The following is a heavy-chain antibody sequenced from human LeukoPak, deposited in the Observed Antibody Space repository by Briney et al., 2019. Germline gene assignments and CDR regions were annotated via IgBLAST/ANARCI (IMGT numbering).Heavy chain of an antibody. Sequence: SETLSLTCTVSGGSISSSSYYWSWIRQPPGKGLVWIGYIYYSGSTHYNPSRKSRVTISVDTSKNQFSLKLSSVTAADTAVYYCARGGSGSLHYWGQGTLVTVSS. V-gene: IGHV4-61*01. CDR3: ARGGSGSLHY. CDR2: IYYSGST. J-gene: IGHJ4*02. CDR1: GGSISSSSYY. D-gene: IGHD3-10*01.